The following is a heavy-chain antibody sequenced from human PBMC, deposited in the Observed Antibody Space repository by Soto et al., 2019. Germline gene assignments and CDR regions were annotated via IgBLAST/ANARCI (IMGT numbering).Heavy chain of an antibody. V-gene: IGHV1-18*01. CDR1: GYTFTSYG. J-gene: IGHJ4*02. CDR3: ARDLWQYSGSYCGY. Sequence: QVQLVQSGAEVKKPGASVKVSCKASGYTFTSYGISWVRQAPGQGLEWMGWISVYNDNTNYAQKLQGRVTMTTDTSTSTAYMDLRSLRSDDTAVYYCARDLWQYSGSYCGYWGQGTLVTVSS. D-gene: IGHD1-26*01. CDR2: ISVYNDNT.